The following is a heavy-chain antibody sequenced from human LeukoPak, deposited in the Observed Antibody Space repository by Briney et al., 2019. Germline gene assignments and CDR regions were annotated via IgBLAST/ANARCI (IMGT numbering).Heavy chain of an antibody. Sequence: SETLSLTCTVSGGSISSYYWSWIRQPPGKGLEWIGRIYTSGSTNYNPSLKSRVTMSVDTSKNQFSLKLSSVTAADTAVYYCARDIIAVAGIDAFDIWGQGTMVTVSS. CDR1: GGSISSYY. CDR2: IYTSGST. D-gene: IGHD6-19*01. CDR3: ARDIIAVAGIDAFDI. V-gene: IGHV4-4*07. J-gene: IGHJ3*02.